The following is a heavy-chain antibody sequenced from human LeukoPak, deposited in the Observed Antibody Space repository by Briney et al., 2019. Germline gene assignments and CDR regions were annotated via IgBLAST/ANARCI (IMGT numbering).Heavy chain of an antibody. CDR3: ARDDRLAAGGILFADY. D-gene: IGHD6-13*01. Sequence: PGGSLRLSCAASGFSFSSYSMNWVRQAPGQGLEWVAYINAVGRTIFYADSVKGRFTMSRDNANNLVSLQMNNLRVEDTAVYYCARDDRLAAGGILFADYWGQGTLVTVSS. CDR2: INAVGRTI. J-gene: IGHJ4*02. CDR1: GFSFSSYS. V-gene: IGHV3-48*04.